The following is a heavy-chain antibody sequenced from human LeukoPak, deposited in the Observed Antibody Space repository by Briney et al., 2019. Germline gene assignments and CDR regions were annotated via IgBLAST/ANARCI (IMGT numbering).Heavy chain of an antibody. CDR1: GFTFTSSA. J-gene: IGHJ6*03. V-gene: IGHV1-58*01. D-gene: IGHD3-22*01. CDR3: ARRDVNYYDSSGYYYYYYYMDV. CDR2: IVVGSGNT. Sequence: GASVKVSCKASGFTFTSSAVQWVRQARGQRLEWIGWIVVGSGNTNYAQKFQGRVTITADESTSTAYMELSSLRSEDTAVYYCARRDVNYYDSSGYYYYYYYMDVWGKGTTVTVSS.